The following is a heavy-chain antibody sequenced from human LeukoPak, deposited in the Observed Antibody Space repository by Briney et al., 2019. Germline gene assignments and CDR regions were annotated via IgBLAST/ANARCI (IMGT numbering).Heavy chain of an antibody. D-gene: IGHD6-13*01. J-gene: IGHJ5*02. CDR3: ALMAAARKWFDP. V-gene: IGHV4-34*01. CDR1: GGSFSGYY. CDR2: INHSGST. Sequence: SETLSLTCAVYGGSFSGYYWSWIRQPPGKGLEWIGEINHSGSTNYNPSLKSRVTISVDTSKNQFSLKLSSVTAADTAVYYCALMAAARKWFDPWGQGTLVTVSS.